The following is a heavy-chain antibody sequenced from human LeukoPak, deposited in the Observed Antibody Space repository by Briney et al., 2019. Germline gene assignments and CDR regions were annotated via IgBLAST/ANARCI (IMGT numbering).Heavy chain of an antibody. D-gene: IGHD1-26*01. V-gene: IGHV3-30-3*01. J-gene: IGHJ6*02. CDR1: GFTFSSYA. CDR2: ISYDGSNK. Sequence: GGSLRPSCAASGFTFSSYAMHWVRQAPGKGLEWVAVISYDGSNKYYADSVKGRFTISRDNSKNTLYLQMNSLRAEDTAVYYCASGGQTELYGMDVWGQGTTVTVSS. CDR3: ASGGQTELYGMDV.